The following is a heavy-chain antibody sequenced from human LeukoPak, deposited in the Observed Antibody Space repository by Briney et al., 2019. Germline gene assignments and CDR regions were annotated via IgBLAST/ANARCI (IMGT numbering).Heavy chain of an antibody. V-gene: IGHV4-59*01. CDR3: ARGSPGPDY. D-gene: IGHD3-16*01. CDR1: GGSISSYY. Sequence: SETLSLTCTVSGGSISSYYWSWIRQPPGKGLEWIGYIYYSGSTNYNPSLKSRVTISVDTSKNQFSLKLSSMTAADTAVYYCARGSPGPDYWGQGTLVTVSS. J-gene: IGHJ4*02. CDR2: IYYSGST.